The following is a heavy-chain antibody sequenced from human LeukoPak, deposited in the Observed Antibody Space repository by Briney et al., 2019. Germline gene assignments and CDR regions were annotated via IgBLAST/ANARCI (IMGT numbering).Heavy chain of an antibody. Sequence: SSETLSLTCTVSGVSISSYYWSWIRQPPGKGLEWIGYMSYSGTTSYNPSLKSRVTTSVDTSKNQLSLNLKSVTAADTAVYYCARERRVGYYFDSWGQGTLVTVSS. CDR2: MSYSGTT. CDR1: GVSISSYY. J-gene: IGHJ4*02. V-gene: IGHV4-59*12. CDR3: ARERRVGYYFDS. D-gene: IGHD2-8*01.